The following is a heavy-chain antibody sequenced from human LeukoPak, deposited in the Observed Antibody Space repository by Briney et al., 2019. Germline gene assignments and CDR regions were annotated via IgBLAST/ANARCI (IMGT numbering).Heavy chain of an antibody. CDR3: ARHGSGPITGHWFDP. D-gene: IGHD5-12*01. CDR2: IYPGDSDT. V-gene: IGHV5-51*01. CDR1: GYSFTSYW. Sequence: GESLKISCKGSGYSFTSYWIGWVRQMPGKGLEWMGIIYPGDSDTRYSPSFQGQVTISADKSISTAYLQWSSLKASDTAVYYCARHGSGPITGHWFDPWGQGTLVTVSS. J-gene: IGHJ5*02.